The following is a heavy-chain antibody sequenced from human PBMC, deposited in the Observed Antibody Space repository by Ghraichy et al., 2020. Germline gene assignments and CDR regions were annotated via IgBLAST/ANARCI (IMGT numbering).Heavy chain of an antibody. V-gene: IGHV1-2*06. J-gene: IGHJ4*02. CDR2: INPNSGGT. CDR3: ARDPPRYDSSGYSSGY. D-gene: IGHD3-22*01. CDR1: GYTFTGYY. Sequence: ASVKVSCKASGYTFTGYYMHWVRQAPGQGLEWMGRINPNSGGTNYAQKFQGRVTMTRDTSISTAYMELSRLRSDDTAVYYCARDPPRYDSSGYSSGYWGQGTLVTVSS.